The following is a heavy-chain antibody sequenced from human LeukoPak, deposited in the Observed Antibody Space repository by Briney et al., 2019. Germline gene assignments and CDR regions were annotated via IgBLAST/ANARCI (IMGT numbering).Heavy chain of an antibody. Sequence: GGSLRLSCAASGFTFSDYYMSWIRQAPGKGLEWVSYISSSSSYTNYADSVKDRFTISRDNAKNSLYLQMNSLRAEDTAVYYCARCSGVFGSSGYWGQGTLVTVSS. CDR1: GFTFSDYY. CDR2: ISSSSSYT. J-gene: IGHJ4*02. D-gene: IGHD6-6*01. CDR3: ARCSGVFGSSGY. V-gene: IGHV3-11*06.